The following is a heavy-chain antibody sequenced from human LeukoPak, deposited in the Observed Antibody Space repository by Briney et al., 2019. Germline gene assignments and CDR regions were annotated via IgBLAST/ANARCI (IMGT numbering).Heavy chain of an antibody. J-gene: IGHJ4*02. CDR1: GGSISSYY. Sequence: PSETLSLTCTVSGGSISSYYWSWIRQPPGKGLEWIGEINHSGSTNYNPSLKSRVTISVDTSKNQFSLKLSSVTAADTAVYYCARAHELAEGDWGQGTLVTVSS. D-gene: IGHD1-1*01. CDR2: INHSGST. CDR3: ARAHELAEGD. V-gene: IGHV4-34*01.